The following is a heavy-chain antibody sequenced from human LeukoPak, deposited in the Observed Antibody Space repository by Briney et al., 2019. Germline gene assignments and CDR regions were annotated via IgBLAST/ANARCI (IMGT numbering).Heavy chain of an antibody. CDR3: AKWSGAVAGTDYFDC. Sequence: GGSLRLSCAASGFTFSSYGMHWVRQAPGKGLEWVAVISYDGSNKYYADCVKGRFTISSDNSKNTMYLQMNSLRAEDTAVSYWAKWSGAVAGTDYFDCWGQGTLVTVSS. V-gene: IGHV3-30*18. CDR1: GFTFSSYG. J-gene: IGHJ4*02. D-gene: IGHD6-19*01. CDR2: ISYDGSNK.